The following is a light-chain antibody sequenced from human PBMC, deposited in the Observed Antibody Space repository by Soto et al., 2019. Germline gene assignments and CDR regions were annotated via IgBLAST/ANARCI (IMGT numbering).Light chain of an antibody. V-gene: IGLV2-23*01. J-gene: IGLJ1*01. CDR1: SNDVGRYYL. CDR3: CSYAGTSSYV. CDR2: EGS. Sequence: QSVLTQPASVSGSPGQSITISCTGTSNDVGRYYLVSWYQQDPGKAPKLMIYEGSKRPSGVSNRFSASQSGNTASLTISGLQAEDEADYYCCSYAGTSSYVFGTGTKLTVL.